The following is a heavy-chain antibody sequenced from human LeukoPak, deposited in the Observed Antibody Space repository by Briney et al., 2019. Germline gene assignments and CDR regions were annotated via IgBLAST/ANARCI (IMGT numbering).Heavy chain of an antibody. D-gene: IGHD2-2*01. CDR1: GGSISSGGYS. CDR2: IYHSGST. CDR3: ARFYLGYCSSTSCSHYYYYGMDV. V-gene: IGHV4-30-2*01. J-gene: IGHJ6*04. Sequence: SQSLSLTCAVSGGSISSGGYSWSWIRQPPGQGLEWIGYIYHSGSTYYNPSLKSRVTISVDRSKNQFSLKLSSVTAADTAVYYCARFYLGYCSSTSCSHYYYYGMDVWGKGTTVTVSS.